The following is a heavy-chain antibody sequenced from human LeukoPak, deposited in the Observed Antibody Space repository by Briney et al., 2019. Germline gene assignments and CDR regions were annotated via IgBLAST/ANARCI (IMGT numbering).Heavy chain of an antibody. CDR2: ISRGGST. D-gene: IGHD1-26*01. Sequence: GGSLRLSCAASGFTDSSKYMSWVRQAPGKGLEWVSVISRGGSTYYADSVKGRFTISRDNSKNTLYLQMSSLSAEDTAVYYCARQSGNYVYFDYWGQGTLVTVSS. J-gene: IGHJ4*02. CDR1: GFTDSSKY. CDR3: ARQSGNYVYFDY. V-gene: IGHV3-53*01.